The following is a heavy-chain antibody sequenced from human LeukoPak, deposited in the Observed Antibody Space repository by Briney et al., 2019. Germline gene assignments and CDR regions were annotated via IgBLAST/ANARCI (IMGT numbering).Heavy chain of an antibody. V-gene: IGHV3-7*03. CDR1: GFTFSSFW. CDR2: VNQDGSEK. Sequence: GGSLRLSCAASGFTFSSFWMSWVRQAPGKGLEWVANVNQDGSEKYYLDSVKGRFTVSRDNAKNSLYLQMSSLRAEDTAVFYCARAHPTAGLYFDSWGQGTLVTVS. J-gene: IGHJ4*02. D-gene: IGHD2-2*01. CDR3: ARAHPTAGLYFDS.